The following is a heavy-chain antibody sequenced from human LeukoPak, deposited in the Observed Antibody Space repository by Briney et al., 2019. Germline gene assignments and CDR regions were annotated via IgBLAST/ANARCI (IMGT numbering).Heavy chain of an antibody. CDR1: EFTFSSYN. J-gene: IGHJ4*02. CDR2: ISASGSYT. V-gene: IGHV3-21*01. CDR3: ARDYYGSGSYYLYYFDY. Sequence: GGSLRLSCEVSEFTFSSYNMNWVRQAPGKGLEWVSSISASGSYTYYADSVKGRFSISRDNAKNSLYLQMNSLRAEDTAVYYCARDYYGSGSYYLYYFDYWGQGTLVTVSS. D-gene: IGHD3-10*01.